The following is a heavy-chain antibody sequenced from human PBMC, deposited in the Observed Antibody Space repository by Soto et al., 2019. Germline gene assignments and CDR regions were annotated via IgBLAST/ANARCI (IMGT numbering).Heavy chain of an antibody. D-gene: IGHD3-10*01. Sequence: WGALLVSCVSCDINFGIRAMSRVRQAPGEGLEWVSTITDTGGDTKYSDSVRGRFTMSRDDSKKTLYLQMNNLRVEDSALDYCARGSTDSYQGSRIFDFWGRGTLVTGSS. V-gene: IGHV3-23*01. CDR3: ARGSTDSYQGSRIFDF. CDR1: DINFGIRA. J-gene: IGHJ4*02. CDR2: ITDTGGDT.